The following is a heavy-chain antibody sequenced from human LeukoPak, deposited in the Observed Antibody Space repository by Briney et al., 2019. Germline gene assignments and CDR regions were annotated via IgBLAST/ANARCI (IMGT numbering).Heavy chain of an antibody. CDR3: ARATPGGLHGYSFDY. D-gene: IGHD5-24*01. Sequence: GASVKVSCKASGYTFKNYDIHWVRQATGQGLEGMGWMNPNSGNTGFAQKFQDRVSMTRDTSINTAYMELTSLRSGDTAVYYCARATPGGLHGYSFDYWGQGTVVTVYS. CDR1: GYTFKNYD. V-gene: IGHV1-8*02. CDR2: MNPNSGNT. J-gene: IGHJ4*02.